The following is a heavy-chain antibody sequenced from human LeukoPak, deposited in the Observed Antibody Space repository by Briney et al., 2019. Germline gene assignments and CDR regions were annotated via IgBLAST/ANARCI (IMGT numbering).Heavy chain of an antibody. CDR3: ARDRSGYKFDY. CDR2: IIPILGIA. CDR1: GGTFSSYA. D-gene: IGHD3-3*01. V-gene: IGHV1-69*04. Sequence: SVKVTCKASGGTFSSYAISWVRQAPGQGLEWMGRIIPILGIANYAQKFQGRVTITADKSTSTAYMELSSLRSEDTAVYYCARDRSGYKFDYWGQGTLGTVSS. J-gene: IGHJ4*02.